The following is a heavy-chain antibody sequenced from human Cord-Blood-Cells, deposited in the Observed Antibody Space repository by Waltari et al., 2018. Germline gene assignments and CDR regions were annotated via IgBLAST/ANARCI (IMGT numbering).Heavy chain of an antibody. V-gene: IGHV3-23*01. CDR2: NSDKSDST. CDR1: GYTFRSYV. Sequence: VQLLESGGGLVQPGGSLRPSCAASGYTFRSYVMSGVRQAPGKGLKGVSANSDKSDSTYDAATVKGRFTISRDNSKNTLYLQMNSLRAEYTTVYYCAKDTVSYYNGFDPWGQGTLVTVSS. J-gene: IGHJ5*02. D-gene: IGHD1-26*01. CDR3: AKDTVSYYNGFDP.